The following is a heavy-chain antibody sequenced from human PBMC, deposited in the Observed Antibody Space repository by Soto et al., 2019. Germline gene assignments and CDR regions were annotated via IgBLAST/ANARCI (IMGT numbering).Heavy chain of an antibody. V-gene: IGHV3-30-3*01. D-gene: IGHD2-21*02. CDR2: ISYDGSNK. Sequence: PGGSLRLSCAASGFTFSSYAMHWVRQAPGKGLEWVAVISYDGSNKYYADSVKGRFTISRDNSKNTLYLQMNSLRAEDTAVYYCARGQFNIVVVTAIQVAQYYYYGMDVWGQGTTVTVSS. CDR3: ARGQFNIVVVTAIQVAQYYYYGMDV. J-gene: IGHJ6*02. CDR1: GFTFSSYA.